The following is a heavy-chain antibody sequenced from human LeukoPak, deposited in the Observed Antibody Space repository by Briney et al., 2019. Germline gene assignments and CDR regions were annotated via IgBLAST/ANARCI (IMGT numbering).Heavy chain of an antibody. Sequence: PSETLSLTCTVSGYSISSGYYWGWIRQPPGKGLEWIGSIYHSGSTYYNPSLKSRVTISVDTSKNQFSLKLSSVTAADTAVYYCARDYCGGDCYSSGWFDPWGQGTLVTVSS. CDR1: GYSISSGYY. CDR3: ARDYCGGDCYSSGWFDP. CDR2: IYHSGST. V-gene: IGHV4-38-2*02. J-gene: IGHJ5*02. D-gene: IGHD2-21*02.